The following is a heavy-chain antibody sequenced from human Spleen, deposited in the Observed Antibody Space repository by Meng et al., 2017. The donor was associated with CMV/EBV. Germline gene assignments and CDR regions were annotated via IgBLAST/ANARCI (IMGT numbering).Heavy chain of an antibody. J-gene: IGHJ4*02. CDR2: IKKDGGER. CDR3: ARGDPGWYGGGVFFDY. Sequence: GGSLRLSCAASGFAFSNYWMTWVRQAPGKGLEWVANIKKDGGERYYVDSVKGRFTISRDNSQNTVDLQINSLRAGDTAIYYCARGDPGWYGGGVFFDYWGQGALVTVSS. V-gene: IGHV3-7*03. D-gene: IGHD6-19*01. CDR1: GFAFSNYW.